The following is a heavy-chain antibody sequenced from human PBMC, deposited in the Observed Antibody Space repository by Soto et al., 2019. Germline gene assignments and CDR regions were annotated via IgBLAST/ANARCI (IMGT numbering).Heavy chain of an antibody. D-gene: IGHD6-19*01. CDR1: VFTFSRYA. V-gene: IGHV3-23*01. J-gene: IGHJ3*02. CDR2: ISGSGGST. Sequence: PGGSLRPSCAAPVFTFSRYAMSWVRQAPGKGLEWVSAISGSGGSTYYADSVKGRFTISRDNSKNTLYLQMNSLRAEDTAVYYCAAPMGSGWPLFDIWGRGTMVTV. CDR3: AAPMGSGWPLFDI.